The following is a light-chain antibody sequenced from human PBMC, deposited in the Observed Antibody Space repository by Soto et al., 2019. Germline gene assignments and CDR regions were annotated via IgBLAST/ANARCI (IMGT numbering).Light chain of an antibody. CDR3: HQTYNLPTWT. V-gene: IGKV1-39*01. J-gene: IGKJ1*01. CDR1: QYIGTY. CDR2: TAS. Sequence: DIQMTQSPSSLSASVGDRVTITCRASQYIGTYLNWYQQRLGTAPKLLIATASTLQGGVPSRFSGSGSGTNFTLTISSLQPEDFATYYCHQTYNLPTWTFGQGTKVDVK.